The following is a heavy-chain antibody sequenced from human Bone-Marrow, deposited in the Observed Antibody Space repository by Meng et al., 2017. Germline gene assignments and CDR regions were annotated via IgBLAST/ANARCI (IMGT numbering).Heavy chain of an antibody. J-gene: IGHJ4*02. Sequence: GESLKISCAASGFTFSSYAMSWVRQAPGKGLEWVSAISGSGGSTYYADSVKGRFTISRDNSKNTLYLQMSSLRAEDTAVYYCAKEGEVFPGSYFDYWGQGTLVTVSS. CDR1: GFTFSSYA. CDR2: ISGSGGST. CDR3: AKEGEVFPGSYFDY. D-gene: IGHD2-21*01. V-gene: IGHV3-23*01.